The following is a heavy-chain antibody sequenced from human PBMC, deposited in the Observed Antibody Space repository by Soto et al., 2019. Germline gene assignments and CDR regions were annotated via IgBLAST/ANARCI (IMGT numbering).Heavy chain of an antibody. CDR2: IIPIIGTA. D-gene: IGHD3-3*01. Sequence: QVQLVQSGAEVKKPGSSVKVSCKASGGTFSSYGISWVRQAPGQGLEWMGGIIPIIGTANYAQKFQGRVTITADESTSTAYMELSSLRSEDTVVYYCARPTYYDFWSGYQTGYYYYGMDVWGQGTTVTVSS. V-gene: IGHV1-69*12. CDR3: ARPTYYDFWSGYQTGYYYYGMDV. J-gene: IGHJ6*02. CDR1: GGTFSSYG.